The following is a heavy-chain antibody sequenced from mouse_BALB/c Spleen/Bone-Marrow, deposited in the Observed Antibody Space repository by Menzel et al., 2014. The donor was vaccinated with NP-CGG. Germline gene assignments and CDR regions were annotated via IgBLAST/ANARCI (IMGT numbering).Heavy chain of an antibody. V-gene: IGHV1-77*01. CDR2: IYLGSGST. CDR3: ARGLGHLYCIMDY. J-gene: IGHJ4*01. CDR1: GYTFTDYV. Sequence: VHLVESGPELVKPGASVKMSCKASGYTFTDYVITWVKQRTGQGLEWIGEIYLGSGSTYYNEKFKGKAALTADKSSNTASMHLSGLKFGASAVYFCARGLGHLYCIMDYWGQGTSVTVSS. D-gene: IGHD3-1*01.